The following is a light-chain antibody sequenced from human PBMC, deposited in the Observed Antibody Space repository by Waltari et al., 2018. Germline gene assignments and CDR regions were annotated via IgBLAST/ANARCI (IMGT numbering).Light chain of an antibody. CDR2: DVA. J-gene: IGLJ2*01. V-gene: IGLV2-14*03. CDR1: TGDVGAYNY. Sequence: QSALTQPAPVSESPGQSITISCTGTTGDVGAYNYVSWYQQLPGKAPKLLIYDVANRPSGVSDRFSGSKSGNTASLIISGLQAEDEADYYCCSLTSSRTVIFGGGTKLTVL. CDR3: CSLTSSRTVI.